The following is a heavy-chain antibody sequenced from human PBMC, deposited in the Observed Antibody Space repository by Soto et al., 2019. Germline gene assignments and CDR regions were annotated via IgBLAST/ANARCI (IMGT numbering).Heavy chain of an antibody. CDR2: ISYDGSNK. CDR1: GFTFSSYG. J-gene: IGHJ4*02. Sequence: QVQLVESGGGVVQPGRSLRLSCAASGFTFSSYGMHWVRQAPGKGLEWVAVISYDGSNKYYADSVKGRFTISRDNSKNTLYLQMNSLRPEDTAVYYCAKGDPSDYWGQGTLVTVSS. CDR3: AKGDPSDY. V-gene: IGHV3-30*18.